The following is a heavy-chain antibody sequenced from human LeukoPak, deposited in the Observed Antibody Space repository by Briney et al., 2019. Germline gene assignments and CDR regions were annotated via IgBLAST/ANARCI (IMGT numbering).Heavy chain of an antibody. D-gene: IGHD2-21*01. V-gene: IGHV3-7*01. CDR2: INQDGSQK. Sequence: TGGSLRLSCGASGLTFSRYWMSWVRQAPGKGLEWVANINQDGSQKNYVDSVKGRFTISRDNAKNSLYLQVNSLRAEDTAVYYCVTADHGDYWGQGTLVTVSS. CDR3: VTADHGDY. J-gene: IGHJ4*02. CDR1: GLTFSRYW.